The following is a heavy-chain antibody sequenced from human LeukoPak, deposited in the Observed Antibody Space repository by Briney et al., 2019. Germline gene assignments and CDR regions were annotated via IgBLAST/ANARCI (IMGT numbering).Heavy chain of an antibody. Sequence: ASVKVSCKASGDTFSNYPIVWVRQAPGRGLEWMGGIIPIYGTANYAQMFQGRITLTAHESTATAYLELRSLTSDDTALYFCATHTGGYNYWWFDIWGQETLVTVSS. CDR1: GDTFSNYP. CDR3: ATHTGGYNYWWFDI. V-gene: IGHV1-69*13. J-gene: IGHJ5*02. CDR2: IIPIYGTA. D-gene: IGHD5-24*01.